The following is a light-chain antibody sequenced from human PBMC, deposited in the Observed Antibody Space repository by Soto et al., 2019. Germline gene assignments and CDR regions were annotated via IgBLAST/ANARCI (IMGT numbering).Light chain of an antibody. J-gene: IGKJ4*01. Sequence: DIQMTQSPSSLSASVGDRVTITCRASQGISNYLAWYQQRPGKVPKLLIYAASTLQSGVPSRFSASRSGIDFTLTISSLQPEDVATYYCQKYNTAPHTFGGGTRVEIK. CDR2: AAS. V-gene: IGKV1-27*01. CDR1: QGISNY. CDR3: QKYNTAPHT.